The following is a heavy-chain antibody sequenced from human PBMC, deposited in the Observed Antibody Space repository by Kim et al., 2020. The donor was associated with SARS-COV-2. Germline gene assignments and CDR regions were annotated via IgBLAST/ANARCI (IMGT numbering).Heavy chain of an antibody. D-gene: IGHD2-2*01. Sequence: SETLSLTCTVSGGSISSGGYYWSWIRQHPGKGLEWIGYIYYSGSTYYNPSLKSRVTISVDTSKNQFSLKLSSVTAADTAVYYCARDRCSSTSCYAGIEYRRGMDVWGQGTTVTVSS. CDR3: ARDRCSSTSCYAGIEYRRGMDV. CDR1: GGSISSGGYY. J-gene: IGHJ6*02. V-gene: IGHV4-31*03. CDR2: IYYSGST.